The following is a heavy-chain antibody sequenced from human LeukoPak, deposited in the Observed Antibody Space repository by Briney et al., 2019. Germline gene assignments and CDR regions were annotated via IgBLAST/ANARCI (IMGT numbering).Heavy chain of an antibody. CDR1: GYTFSNFG. CDR2: ISGNNDNP. Sequence: ASVKVSCKTSGYTFSNFGINWVRQAPGQGLEWMGWISGNNDNPDYGQKFQGRFTVTTDSSTSTAYMELRNLRFDDTAVYYCARDGTSTDDYWGQGTLVTVSS. CDR3: ARDGTSTDDY. V-gene: IGHV1-18*01. J-gene: IGHJ4*02. D-gene: IGHD2-2*01.